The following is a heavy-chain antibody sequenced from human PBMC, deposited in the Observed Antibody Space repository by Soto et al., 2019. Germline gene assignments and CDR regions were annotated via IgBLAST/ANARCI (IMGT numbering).Heavy chain of an antibody. D-gene: IGHD5-18*01. CDR1: GDSISSNNNY. CDR3: ARGRGYSYGLDP. Sequence: QVQLQESGPGLVKPSQTLSLTCTVSGDSISSNNNYWSWIRQPPGEGLEWIGFISYSGTTPYSPSLKGRVAISLDTAKTQLSLSLRSVTAADTAVYYCARGRGYSYGLDPWGQGTLVTVSS. CDR2: ISYSGTT. V-gene: IGHV4-30-4*01. J-gene: IGHJ5*02.